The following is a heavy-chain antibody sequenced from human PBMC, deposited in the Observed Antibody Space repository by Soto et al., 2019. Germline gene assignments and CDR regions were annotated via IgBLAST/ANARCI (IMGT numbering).Heavy chain of an antibody. CDR1: VGSISSYY. CDR2: IYYSGST. D-gene: IGHD3-10*01. CDR3: ARESDTGDFEY. V-gene: IGHV4-59*01. J-gene: IGHJ4*02. Sequence: SETLSLTCTFSVGSISSYYWSCIRHPPGKGLEWIGYIYYSGSTNYNPSLKSRVTISVDTSKNQFSLKLSSVTAADTAVYYCARESDTGDFEYWGQGTLVIVSS.